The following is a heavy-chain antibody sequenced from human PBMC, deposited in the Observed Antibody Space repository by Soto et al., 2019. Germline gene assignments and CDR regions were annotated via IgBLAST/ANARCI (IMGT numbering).Heavy chain of an antibody. CDR3: PRGGARVRRGFDD. CDR1: GFTFSSYT. D-gene: IGHD6-6*01. CDR2: ISYDGSNK. Sequence: PXGSLRLSLAASGFTFSSYTMHWVRQAPGKGLEWVAVISYDGSNKYYADSVKGRFTISRDNSKNTLYLQMNSLRAEDTAVYYCPRGGARVRRGFDDWGQGTLVTVSS. J-gene: IGHJ4*02. V-gene: IGHV3-30-3*01.